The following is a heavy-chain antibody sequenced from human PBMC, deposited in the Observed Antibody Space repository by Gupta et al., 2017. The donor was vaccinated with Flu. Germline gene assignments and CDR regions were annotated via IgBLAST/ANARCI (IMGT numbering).Heavy chain of an antibody. V-gene: IGHV4-34*01. CDR2: INHGGST. Sequence: QVQLQQWGAGLLTPSETLSLTCAADGGSCSGYYWSWIRQPPGKGLEWIGEINHGGSTNYNPSLKRRVTISVDTSKNQFSRKLSSVTAADTAVYYCARGAGRVRGVISGIYYYYYGMDVWGQGTTVTVSS. CDR3: ARGAGRVRGVISGIYYYYYGMDV. D-gene: IGHD3-10*01. J-gene: IGHJ6*02. CDR1: GGSCSGYY.